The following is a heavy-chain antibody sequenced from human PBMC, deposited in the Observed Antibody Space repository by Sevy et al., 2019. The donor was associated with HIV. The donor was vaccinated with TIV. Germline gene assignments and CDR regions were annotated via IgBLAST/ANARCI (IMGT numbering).Heavy chain of an antibody. V-gene: IGHV3-7*03. J-gene: IGHJ3*02. CDR3: AREEQWLAVDAFDI. CDR1: GFTFSSYW. CDR2: IKQDGSEK. Sequence: GGSLRLSCAASGFTFSSYWMSWVRQAPGKGLEWVANIKQDGSEKYYGDSVKGGFTISRDNAKNSLYMQMNSLRAEDTAVYYCAREEQWLAVDAFDIWGQGTMVTVSS. D-gene: IGHD6-19*01.